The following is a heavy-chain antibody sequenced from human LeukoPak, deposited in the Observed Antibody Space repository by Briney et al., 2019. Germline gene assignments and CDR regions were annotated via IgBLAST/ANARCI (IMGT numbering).Heavy chain of an antibody. D-gene: IGHD3-10*01. V-gene: IGHV1-18*01. J-gene: IGHJ5*02. CDR2: ISTYNGNT. CDR1: GYTVTSYG. Sequence: GASVKVSCKASGYTVTSYGISWVRQAPGQGLEWMGWISTYNGNTNYAQKLQGRVTMTTDTSTSTAYMELRSLRSDDTAVYYRARLLKPLWFAPENWFDPWGQGTLVTVSS. CDR3: ARLLKPLWFAPENWFDP.